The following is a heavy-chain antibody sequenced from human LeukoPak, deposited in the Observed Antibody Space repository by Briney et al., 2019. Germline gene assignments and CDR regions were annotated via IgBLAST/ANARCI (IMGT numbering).Heavy chain of an antibody. CDR2: IHPDSGGT. CDR3: ARGYLTGVTHFDY. Sequence: ASVKVSCKASGYTLTGFYLHWVRQAPGQGLEWMGWIHPDSGGTNYAQTFQGRVTMTRDTSISAAYMELSRLRSDDSAVYYCARGYLTGVTHFDYWGQGTLVTVSS. V-gene: IGHV1-2*02. CDR1: GYTLTGFY. J-gene: IGHJ4*02. D-gene: IGHD3-9*01.